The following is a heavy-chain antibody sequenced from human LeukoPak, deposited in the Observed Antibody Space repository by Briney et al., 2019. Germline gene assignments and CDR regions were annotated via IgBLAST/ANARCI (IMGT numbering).Heavy chain of an antibody. V-gene: IGHV4-59*01. CDR3: ASTQQWLAFDY. D-gene: IGHD6-19*01. Sequence: PSETLSLTCTVSGGSIRNYYWNWIRQPPGKGLEWIGCFYHSGSTNYNPSLKSRVTTSVDTSKNQFSLRLSSVTAADTAVYYCASTQQWLAFDYRGQGILVTVSS. CDR2: FYHSGST. CDR1: GGSIRNYY. J-gene: IGHJ4*02.